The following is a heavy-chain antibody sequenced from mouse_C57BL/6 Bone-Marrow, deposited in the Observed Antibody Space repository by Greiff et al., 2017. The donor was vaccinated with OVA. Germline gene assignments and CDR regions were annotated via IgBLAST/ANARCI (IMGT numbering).Heavy chain of an antibody. V-gene: IGHV1-55*01. J-gene: IGHJ2*01. CDR2: IYPGSGST. D-gene: IGHD2-5*01. CDR3: ASRGYSNYVDY. CDR1: GYTFTSYW. Sequence: VQLQQSGAELVKPGASVKMSCKASGYTFTSYWITWVKQRPGQGLEWIGDIYPGSGSTNYNEKFKSKATLTVDTSSSTSYMQLSSLTSEDSAVYYCASRGYSNYVDYWGQGTTLTVSS.